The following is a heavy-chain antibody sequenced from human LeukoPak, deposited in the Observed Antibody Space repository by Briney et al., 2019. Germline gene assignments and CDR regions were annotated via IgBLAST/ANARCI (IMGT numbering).Heavy chain of an antibody. CDR1: GGSISNGYY. CDR3: ARVAYFDSSGYYYNFDY. D-gene: IGHD3-22*01. J-gene: IGHJ4*02. V-gene: IGHV4-38-2*02. CDR2: IWHSGIT. Sequence: SQTLSLTCTVSGGSISNGYYWGWIRQSPGKGLEWIGNIWHSGITYYNPSLKSRVTISVDTSKNQFSLKLSSVTAADTAVYYCARVAYFDSSGYYYNFDYWGQGTLVTVSS.